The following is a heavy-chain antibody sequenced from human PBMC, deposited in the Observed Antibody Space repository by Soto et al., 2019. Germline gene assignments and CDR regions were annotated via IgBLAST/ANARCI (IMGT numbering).Heavy chain of an antibody. CDR2: IYYSGST. V-gene: IGHV4-30-4*01. CDR1: GGSISSGDYY. CDR3: ARALGQEVGATFFDY. Sequence: TSETLSLTCTVSGGSISSGDYYWSWIRQPPGKGLEWIGYIYYSGSTYYNPSLKSRVTISVDTSKNQFSLKLSSVTAADTAVYYCARALGQEVGATFFDYWGQGTLVTVSS. D-gene: IGHD1-26*01. J-gene: IGHJ4*02.